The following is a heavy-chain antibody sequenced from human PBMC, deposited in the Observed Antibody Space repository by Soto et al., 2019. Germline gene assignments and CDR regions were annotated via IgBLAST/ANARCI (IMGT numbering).Heavy chain of an antibody. CDR3: ASYTLSYYYGMDV. Sequence: EVQLVQSGAEVKKPGESLKISCKGSGYTFTSFWFAWVRQMPGKGLEWMGIIYPGDSDTRYSPSFQGQVTISADKSISTAYLQWSSLKASDTAMYYCASYTLSYYYGMDVWGQGTTVTVSS. J-gene: IGHJ6*02. D-gene: IGHD4-4*01. CDR2: IYPGDSDT. CDR1: GYTFTSFW. V-gene: IGHV5-51*01.